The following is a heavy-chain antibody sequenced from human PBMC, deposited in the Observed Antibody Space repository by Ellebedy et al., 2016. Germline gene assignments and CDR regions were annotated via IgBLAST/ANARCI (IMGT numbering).Heavy chain of an antibody. CDR3: ARASTQTSPYNIVVAPASIVGGLNWFDP. V-gene: IGHV3-53*05. D-gene: IGHD2-2*01. Sequence: GESLKISCAASGFTVSTNYMKWVRQAPGKGLEWVSAIFSDGNTYYAVSVKGRFTISRDNSKNTLYLQMNSLRSEDTAVYYCARASTQTSPYNIVVAPASIVGGLNWFDPWGQGTLVTVSS. CDR2: IFSDGNT. J-gene: IGHJ5*02. CDR1: GFTVSTNY.